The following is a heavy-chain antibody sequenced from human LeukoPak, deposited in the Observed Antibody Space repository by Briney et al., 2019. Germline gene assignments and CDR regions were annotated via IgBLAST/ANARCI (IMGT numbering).Heavy chain of an antibody. Sequence: GGSLRLSCAASGFTFSSYVMGWVRQAPGKGLEWVSAISGSGATTYYADAVKGRFTISRDNSRNTLYLQMRSLGGEDTAVYYCANTVVRGVASMDVWGRGATVTVSS. CDR2: ISGSGATT. V-gene: IGHV3-23*01. CDR1: GFTFSSYV. D-gene: IGHD3-10*01. J-gene: IGHJ6*02. CDR3: ANTVVRGVASMDV.